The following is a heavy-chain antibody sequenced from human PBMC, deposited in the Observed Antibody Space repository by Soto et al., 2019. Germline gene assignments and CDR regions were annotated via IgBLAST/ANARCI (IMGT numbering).Heavy chain of an antibody. CDR2: IYHSGST. V-gene: IGHV4-4*02. CDR1: GGSISSSNW. D-gene: IGHD3-9*01. J-gene: IGHJ4*02. Sequence: SETLSLTCAVSGGSISSSNWWSWVRQPPGKGLEWIGEIYHSGSTNYNPSLKSRVTISVDKSKNQFSLKLSSVTAADTAVYYCASSTLRYFDWSQNSGGDYWGQGTLVTVSS. CDR3: ASSTLRYFDWSQNSGGDY.